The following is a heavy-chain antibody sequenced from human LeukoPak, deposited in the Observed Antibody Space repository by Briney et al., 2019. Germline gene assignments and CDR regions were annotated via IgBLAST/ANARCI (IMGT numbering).Heavy chain of an antibody. Sequence: SVKVPCKASGGTFSSYAISWVRQAPGQGLEWMGGIIPIFGTANYAQKFQGRVTITTDESTSTAYMELSSLRSEDTAVYYCAKAAGYYYGSGSPNWFDPWGQGTLVTVSS. J-gene: IGHJ5*02. V-gene: IGHV1-69*05. CDR1: GGTFSSYA. CDR3: AKAAGYYYGSGSPNWFDP. D-gene: IGHD3-10*01. CDR2: IIPIFGTA.